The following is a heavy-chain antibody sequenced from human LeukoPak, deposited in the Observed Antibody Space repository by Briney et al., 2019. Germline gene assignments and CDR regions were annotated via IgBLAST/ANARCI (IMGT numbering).Heavy chain of an antibody. D-gene: IGHD3-16*01. CDR1: GFPFRIHL. Sequence: GGSVRLFCAASGFPFRIHLIICVTHPRGRGLEWVANMRPDGTEKFYADSVKGRFTLSRDNAKNSLYLQMSSLRVEDTGVYYCAREGDAFDEWGQGTLVTVSS. CDR2: MRPDGTEK. CDR3: AREGDAFDE. J-gene: IGHJ4*02. V-gene: IGHV3-7*01.